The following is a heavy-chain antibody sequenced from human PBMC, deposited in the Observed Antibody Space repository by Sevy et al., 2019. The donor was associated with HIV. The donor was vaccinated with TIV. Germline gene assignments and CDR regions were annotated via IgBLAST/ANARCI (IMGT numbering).Heavy chain of an antibody. J-gene: IGHJ4*02. CDR2: IKQDGSER. D-gene: IGHD6-19*01. CDR1: GFTFSRSW. V-gene: IGHV3-7*01. CDR3: AREGGWDYDY. Sequence: GGSLRLSCEVSGFTFSRSWMSWVRQVPGKGLEWVANIKQDGSERYYVESVKGRFTISRDNAENSPFLQMNRLRVEDTAVYYCAREGGWDYDYWGQGTLVTVSS.